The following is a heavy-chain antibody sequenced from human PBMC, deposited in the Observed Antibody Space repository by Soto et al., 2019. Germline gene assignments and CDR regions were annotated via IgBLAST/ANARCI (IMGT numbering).Heavy chain of an antibody. Sequence: EVQLVESGGGLVKPGRSLRLSCTASGITFGDNAMTWFRQAPGKGLEWVGFITSRRYGATPQYAASVKGRFTISRDDSNSIGYLQMNSLRTEDTAVYYCSRLGRATRPEQAFDIWGRGTMVTVSS. CDR2: ITSRRYGATP. CDR1: GITFGDNA. D-gene: IGHD5-12*01. V-gene: IGHV3-49*05. CDR3: SRLGRATRPEQAFDI. J-gene: IGHJ3*02.